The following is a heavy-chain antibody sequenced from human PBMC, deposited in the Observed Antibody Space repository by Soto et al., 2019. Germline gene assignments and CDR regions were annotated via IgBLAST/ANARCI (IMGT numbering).Heavy chain of an antibody. CDR1: GFTCTNSA. D-gene: IGHD6-13*01. Sequence: QMQLVQSGPEVKKPGTSVKVSCKASGFTCTNSAVQWVRQARGQRLEWIGWIVVGSGNTNYAQKFQERVTITRDMSTSTAYMELSSLRSEDTAVYYCAAEPSAAAIYYYYGMDVWGQGTTVTVSS. J-gene: IGHJ6*02. CDR2: IVVGSGNT. CDR3: AAEPSAAAIYYYYGMDV. V-gene: IGHV1-58*01.